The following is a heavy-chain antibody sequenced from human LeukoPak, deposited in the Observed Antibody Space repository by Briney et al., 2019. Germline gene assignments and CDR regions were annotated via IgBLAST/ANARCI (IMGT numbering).Heavy chain of an antibody. Sequence: SETLSLTCTVSGGSISGYFWSWIRQPPGKGLQWIGYIYYSGSTKYNPSLKSRVTISADTSKNQFSLKLSSVTAADTAVYYCARVGIRGDFFFDSWGQGTLVTVSS. CDR1: GGSISGYF. CDR2: IYYSGST. CDR3: ARVGIRGDFFFDS. D-gene: IGHD4-17*01. V-gene: IGHV4-59*01. J-gene: IGHJ4*02.